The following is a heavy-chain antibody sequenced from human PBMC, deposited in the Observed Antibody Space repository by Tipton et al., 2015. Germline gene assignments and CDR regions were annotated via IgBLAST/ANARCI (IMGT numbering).Heavy chain of an antibody. CDR1: GASISSGVYY. D-gene: IGHD6-13*01. V-gene: IGHV4-31*03. CDR2: IYSSGGT. J-gene: IGHJ4*02. CDR3: ARIAGSSWDVR. Sequence: GLVKPSGTLSLTCTVSGASISSGVYYWSWIRQHPGKGLEWIGYIYSSGGTDYNPSLKSRVTISVDTSKNQFSLRLSSVTAADTGVYYCARIAGSSWDVRWGQGTLVTVSS.